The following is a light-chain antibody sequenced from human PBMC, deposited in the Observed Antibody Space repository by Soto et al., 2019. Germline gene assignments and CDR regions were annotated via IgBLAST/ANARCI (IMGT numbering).Light chain of an antibody. CDR1: QSVSSSY. Sequence: EIVLTQSPGTLSLSPGERATLSCRASQSVSSSYLAWYQQKPGQAPRLLIYGASSRATGIPDRFSGSGSGTDFTLTISRLAPEDFAVYYCQQYGISPWAFGQGTKVEIK. V-gene: IGKV3-20*01. CDR2: GAS. CDR3: QQYGISPWA. J-gene: IGKJ1*01.